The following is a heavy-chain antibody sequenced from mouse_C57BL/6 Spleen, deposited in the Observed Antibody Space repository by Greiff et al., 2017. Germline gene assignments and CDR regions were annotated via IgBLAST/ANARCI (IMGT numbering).Heavy chain of an antibody. CDR2: IDPSDSYT. D-gene: IGHD4-1*01. CDR1: GYTFTSYW. J-gene: IGHJ2*01. CDR3: ARRLGAY. Sequence: QVQLQQSGAELVKPGASVKLSCKASGYTFTSYWMQWVKQRPGQGLEWIGEIDPSDSYTNYNQKFKGKATLTVDTSSSTAYMQLSSLTSEDSAVYYCARRLGAYWGQGTTLTVSS. V-gene: IGHV1-50*01.